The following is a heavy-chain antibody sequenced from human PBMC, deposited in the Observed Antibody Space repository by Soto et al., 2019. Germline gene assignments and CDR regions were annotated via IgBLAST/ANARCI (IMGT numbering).Heavy chain of an antibody. D-gene: IGHD1-1*01. CDR2: ISGSGDGT. CDR3: AKEQLERRFGFDY. J-gene: IGHJ4*02. CDR1: GFTFSSYA. V-gene: IGHV3-23*01. Sequence: EVQVLESGGDLVQPGGSLRLSCAASGFTFSSYAMSLVRQAPGKGLEWVSGISGSGDGTYYTDSVKGRFTMSRDNSKNTLYLQMNSLRAEDTDVYYCAKEQLERRFGFDYWGQGTLVTVSS.